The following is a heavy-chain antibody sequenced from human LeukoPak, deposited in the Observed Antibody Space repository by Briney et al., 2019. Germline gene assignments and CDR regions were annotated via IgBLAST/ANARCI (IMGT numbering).Heavy chain of an antibody. Sequence: GGSLRLSCPASGFPVSSHAMSSVRQPPGQGLGWVLPIGGSGGRTYYADSVKGRFPTSRDNSRNTLYLQMNRLRAEDPAVYYCAKDRKQQLVKAEFDYWGQGTLVTVSS. CDR3: AKDRKQQLVKAEFDY. J-gene: IGHJ4*02. D-gene: IGHD6-13*01. CDR1: GFPVSSHA. V-gene: IGHV3-23*01. CDR2: IGGSGGRT.